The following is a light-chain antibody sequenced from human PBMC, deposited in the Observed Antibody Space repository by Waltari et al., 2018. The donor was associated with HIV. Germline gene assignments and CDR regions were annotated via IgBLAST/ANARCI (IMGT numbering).Light chain of an antibody. CDR1: QNIGES. Sequence: EIVLTQSPDFQSVTPRETVPITCRASQNIGESLHWYQQKPDQSPTLLIKCASQSFSGVPSRFSGSGSGTDFTLTISSLEAEDAATYYCLQSTTLPYTFGQGTKLEIK. CDR2: CAS. J-gene: IGKJ2*01. CDR3: LQSTTLPYT. V-gene: IGKV6-21*01.